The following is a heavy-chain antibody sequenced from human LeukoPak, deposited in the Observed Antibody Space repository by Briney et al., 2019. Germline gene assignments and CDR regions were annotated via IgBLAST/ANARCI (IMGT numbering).Heavy chain of an antibody. Sequence: GGSLRLSCAASGFTFSSYGMHWVRQAPGKGLEWVAVISYDGSNKYCADSVKGRFTISRDNSKNTLYLQMNSLRAEDTAVYYCARGYSSSWYKDYWGQGTLVTVSS. V-gene: IGHV3-30*03. CDR1: GFTFSSYG. D-gene: IGHD6-13*01. CDR2: ISYDGSNK. J-gene: IGHJ4*02. CDR3: ARGYSSSWYKDY.